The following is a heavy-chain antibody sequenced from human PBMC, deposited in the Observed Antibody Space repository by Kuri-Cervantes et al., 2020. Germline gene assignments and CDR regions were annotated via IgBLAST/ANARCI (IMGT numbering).Heavy chain of an antibody. J-gene: IGHJ3*02. V-gene: IGHV3-15*01. CDR1: GFTFSSYW. D-gene: IGHD6-13*01. CDR3: TTQSYSSSWYPLSAFDI. Sequence: GGSLRLSCAASGFTFSSYWMSWVRQAPGKGLEWVGRIKSKTDGGTTDYAAPVKGRFTISRDDSKNTLYLQMNSLKTEDTAVYYCTTQSYSSSWYPLSAFDIWGQGTMVTVSS. CDR2: IKSKTDGGTT.